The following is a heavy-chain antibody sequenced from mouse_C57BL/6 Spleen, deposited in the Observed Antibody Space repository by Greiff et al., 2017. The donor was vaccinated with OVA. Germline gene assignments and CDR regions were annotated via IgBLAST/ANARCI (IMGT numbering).Heavy chain of an antibody. CDR3: ARGGLYYDYDPAY. CDR1: GYTFTDYY. Sequence: VQLQQSGPELVKPGASVKISCKASGYTFTDYYINWVKQRPGQGLAWIGWIYPGSGNTKYNEKFKGKATLTVDTSSSTAYMQLSSLTSEDSAVYFCARGGLYYDYDPAYWGQGTTLTVSS. V-gene: IGHV1-84*01. J-gene: IGHJ2*01. CDR2: IYPGSGNT. D-gene: IGHD2-4*01.